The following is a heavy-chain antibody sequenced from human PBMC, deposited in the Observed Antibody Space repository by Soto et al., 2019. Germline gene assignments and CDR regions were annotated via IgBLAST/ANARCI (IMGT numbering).Heavy chain of an antibody. CDR1: GFTFSSYW. Sequence: GGSLRLSCAASGFTFSSYWMSWVRQAPGKGLEWVANIKQDGSEKYYVDSVKGRFTISRDNAKNSLYLQMNSLRAEDTAVYYCASVRFGELLYYFDYWGQGTLVTVSS. CDR2: IKQDGSEK. J-gene: IGHJ4*02. V-gene: IGHV3-7*01. CDR3: ASVRFGELLYYFDY. D-gene: IGHD3-10*01.